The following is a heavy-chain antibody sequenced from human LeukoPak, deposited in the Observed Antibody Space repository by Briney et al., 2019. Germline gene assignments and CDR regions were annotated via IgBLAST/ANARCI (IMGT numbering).Heavy chain of an antibody. V-gene: IGHV4-34*01. J-gene: IGHJ4*02. CDR3: ARASRIVVVIASYDY. CDR1: GGSFSGYY. CDR2: INHSGST. D-gene: IGHD2-21*01. Sequence: PSETLSLTCAVYGGSFSGYYWSWIRQPPGKGLEWIGEINHSGSTNYNPSLKSRVTISVDTSKNQFSLKLSSVTAADTAVYYCARASRIVVVIASYDYWDQGTLVTVSS.